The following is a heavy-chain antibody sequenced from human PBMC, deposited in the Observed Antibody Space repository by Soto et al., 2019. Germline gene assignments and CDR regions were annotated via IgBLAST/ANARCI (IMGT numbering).Heavy chain of an antibody. J-gene: IGHJ5*02. D-gene: IGHD6-13*01. Sequence: QVQLQESGPGLVKPSGTLSLTCAVSSGSISSSNWWSWVRQPPGKGLEWIGEIYHSGSTNYNPSLKSRVTIPVDKSKNQYSLKLSSVTAADTAVYYCARWKITQQLVPGWFDPWGQGTLGTGPS. V-gene: IGHV4-4*02. CDR2: IYHSGST. CDR3: ARWKITQQLVPGWFDP. CDR1: SGSISSSNW.